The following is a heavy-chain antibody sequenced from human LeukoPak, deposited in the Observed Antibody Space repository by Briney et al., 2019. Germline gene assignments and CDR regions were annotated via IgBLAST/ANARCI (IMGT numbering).Heavy chain of an antibody. J-gene: IGHJ3*02. V-gene: IGHV5-51*01. Sequence: GESLKISCKGSGYKFTNYWIGWVRQMPGKGLEWMAIIFPGDSDTRYSPSFRDQVTISANKSITTAYLQWSSLKASDTAMYYCARLARPYYYDSSDYLRHDAFDIWGQGTMVTVSS. CDR2: IFPGDSDT. CDR1: GYKFTNYW. CDR3: ARLARPYYYDSSDYLRHDAFDI. D-gene: IGHD3-22*01.